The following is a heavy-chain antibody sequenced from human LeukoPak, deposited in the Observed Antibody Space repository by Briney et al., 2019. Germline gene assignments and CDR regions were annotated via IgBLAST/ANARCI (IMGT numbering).Heavy chain of an antibody. V-gene: IGHV3-30*18. CDR1: GFTFSNYG. Sequence: GGSLRLSCAASGFTFSNYGMHWVRQAPGKGLEWVAVIADDGNDKHYTDSVKGRFTISRDNSKNTLYLQMNSLRAEDTAVYYCAKGVIKRLLWFGELLPGDYGMDVWGQGTTVTVSS. J-gene: IGHJ6*02. CDR3: AKGVIKRLLWFGELLPGDYGMDV. D-gene: IGHD3-10*01. CDR2: IADDGNDK.